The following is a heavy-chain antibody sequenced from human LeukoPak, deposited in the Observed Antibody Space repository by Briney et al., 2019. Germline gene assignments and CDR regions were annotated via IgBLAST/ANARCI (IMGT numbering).Heavy chain of an antibody. CDR3: ASIPPSSYSSNWNRFDY. D-gene: IGHD6-13*01. CDR1: GFTISSCT. V-gene: IGHV3-21*01. Sequence: GGSLRLSCAASGFTISSCTMNWVRQAPGKGLEWVSSISSGSSYIYYADSVKGRFTISRDNAKNSLYLQMNSLRAEDTALYYCASIPPSSYSSNWNRFDYWGQGTLVTVSS. CDR2: ISSGSSYI. J-gene: IGHJ4*02.